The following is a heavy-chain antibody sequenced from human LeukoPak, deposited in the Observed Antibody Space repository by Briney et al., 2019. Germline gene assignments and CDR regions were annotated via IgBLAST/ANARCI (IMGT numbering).Heavy chain of an antibody. CDR1: GGSFSGYY. CDR2: INHSGST. Sequence: SETLSLTCAVYGGSFSGYYWSWIRQPPGMGLEWIGEINHSGSTNYNPSLKSRVTISVDTSKNQFSLKLSSVTAADTAVYYCARGITMIVVVFDPWGQGTLVTVSS. D-gene: IGHD3-22*01. CDR3: ARGITMIVVVFDP. V-gene: IGHV4-34*01. J-gene: IGHJ5*02.